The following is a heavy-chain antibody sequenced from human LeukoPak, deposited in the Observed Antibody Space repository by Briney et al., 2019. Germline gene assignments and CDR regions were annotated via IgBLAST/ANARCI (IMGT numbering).Heavy chain of an antibody. CDR1: GFAFSRYW. CDR3: ARDTAGFDY. D-gene: IGHD5-18*01. J-gene: IGHJ4*02. V-gene: IGHV3-7*04. CDR2: INQDGSEK. Sequence: GGSLRLSCAASGFAFSRYWMSWVRQAPGKGLEWVANINQDGSEKYYLDSVKGRFTISRDNAKNSLFMQMNSLRIEDAAVYYCARDTAGFDYWGPGTLVTVSS.